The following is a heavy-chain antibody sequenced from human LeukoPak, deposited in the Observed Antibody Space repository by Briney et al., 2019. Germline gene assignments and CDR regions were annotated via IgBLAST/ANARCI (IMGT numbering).Heavy chain of an antibody. CDR3: ASSGRDGYKPLSY. J-gene: IGHJ4*02. Sequence: PGGSLRLSCAASGFTFSSYAMHWVRQAPGKGLEWVANIKQDGSEKYYVDSVKGRFTISRDNAKNSLYLQMDSLRAEDTAVYYCASSGRDGYKPLSYWGQGTLVTVSS. CDR1: GFTFSSYA. D-gene: IGHD5-24*01. CDR2: IKQDGSEK. V-gene: IGHV3-7*01.